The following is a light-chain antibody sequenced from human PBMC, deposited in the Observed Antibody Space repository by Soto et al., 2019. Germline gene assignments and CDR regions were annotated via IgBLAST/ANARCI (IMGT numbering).Light chain of an antibody. CDR1: SSNIGAGYG. CDR3: QSYDSNLSGAL. J-gene: IGLJ2*01. CDR2: NYV. Sequence: QSVLTQPPSVSGAPGQSVTISCAGTSSNIGAGYGVHWYQQLPGRAPKLLIHNYVNRPSGVPDRFSGSKSGTSASLAITGLQGEDEGDYYCQSYDSNLSGALFGGGTQLTVL. V-gene: IGLV1-40*01.